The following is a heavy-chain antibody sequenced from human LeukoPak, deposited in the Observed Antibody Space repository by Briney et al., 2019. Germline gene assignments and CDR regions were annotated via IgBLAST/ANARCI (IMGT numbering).Heavy chain of an antibody. J-gene: IGHJ4*02. Sequence: GGSLRLSCAASGFTFSSYSMNWVRQAPGKGLEWVSYISITGITIYYADSVKGRFTISRDNAKNSLYLQMNILRAEDTAVYYCAREMGGYPFDYWGQGTLVTVSS. D-gene: IGHD5-12*01. V-gene: IGHV3-48*04. CDR1: GFTFSSYS. CDR2: ISITGITI. CDR3: AREMGGYPFDY.